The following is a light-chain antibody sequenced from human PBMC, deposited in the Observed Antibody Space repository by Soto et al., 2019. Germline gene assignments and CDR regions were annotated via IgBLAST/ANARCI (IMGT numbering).Light chain of an antibody. CDR1: SSDVGGYNY. Sequence: QSALTQPASVSGSPGQSITISCTGTSSDVGGYNYVSWYQQHPGKAPKLMIYDVSNRPSWVSNRFSGSKSGNTASLTISGLQAEDEADYYCSSYTSGNYVFGTGTKLTVL. J-gene: IGLJ1*01. CDR3: SSYTSGNYV. V-gene: IGLV2-14*01. CDR2: DVS.